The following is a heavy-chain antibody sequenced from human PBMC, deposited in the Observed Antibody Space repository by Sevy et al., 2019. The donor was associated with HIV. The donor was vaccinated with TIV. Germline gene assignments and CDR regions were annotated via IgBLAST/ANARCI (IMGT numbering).Heavy chain of an antibody. Sequence: SETLSLTCTVSGYSISSGYYWGWIRQPPGKGLEWIGYIYYTGGTNYNPSLKSRVTISVDTSKNQFSLKLSPVTAADAAVYYCARLMVVAGECWYYFDYWGQGTLVTVSS. J-gene: IGHJ4*02. CDR3: ARLMVVAGECWYYFDY. CDR1: GYSISSGYY. V-gene: IGHV4-38-2*02. CDR2: IYYTGGT. D-gene: IGHD2-15*01.